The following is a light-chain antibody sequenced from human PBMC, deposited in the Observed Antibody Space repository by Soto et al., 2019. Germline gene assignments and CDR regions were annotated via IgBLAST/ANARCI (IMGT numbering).Light chain of an antibody. V-gene: IGKV1-39*01. CDR3: QQVNSFPPT. CDR2: AAS. Sequence: DIQMTQSPSSLSASVGYIVTITFRASQSISIYLNWYQQKPGKAPKLLVYAASNLQRGVPSRFSGSGSGTHFTLTISSLQPEDFATYYCQQVNSFPPTFGGGTKVDIK. CDR1: QSISIY. J-gene: IGKJ4*01.